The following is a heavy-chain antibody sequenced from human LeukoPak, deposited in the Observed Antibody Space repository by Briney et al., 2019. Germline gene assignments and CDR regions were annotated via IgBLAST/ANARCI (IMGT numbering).Heavy chain of an antibody. CDR3: AKDSPDIVATSLPDY. Sequence: GGSLRLSCAASGFTFSSYGMHWVRQAPGKGLEWVAFIRYDGSNKYYADSVKGRFTISRDNSKNTQYLQMNSLRAEDTAVYYCAKDSPDIVATSLPDYWGQGTLVTVSS. V-gene: IGHV3-30*02. J-gene: IGHJ4*02. D-gene: IGHD5-12*01. CDR2: IRYDGSNK. CDR1: GFTFSSYG.